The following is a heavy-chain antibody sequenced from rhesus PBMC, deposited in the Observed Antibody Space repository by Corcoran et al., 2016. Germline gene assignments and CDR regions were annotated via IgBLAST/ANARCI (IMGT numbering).Heavy chain of an antibody. CDR1: GFSLSTSGMR. CDR3: ARSYNFWSGYSNRFDV. J-gene: IGHJ5-1*01. V-gene: IGHV2S2*01. CDR2: IDGDNDK. D-gene: IGHD3-3*01. Sequence: QVTLKESGPALVKPTQTLTLTCTFSGFSLSTSGMRVSWIRQPPGKALEWLARIDGDNDKYYSTAPKRRLPIPKDPAKNQVVLTMTTMDPVDTATYYCARSYNFWSGYSNRFDVWGPGVLVTVSS.